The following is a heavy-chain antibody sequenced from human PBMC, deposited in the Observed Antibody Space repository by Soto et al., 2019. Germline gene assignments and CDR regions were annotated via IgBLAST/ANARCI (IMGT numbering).Heavy chain of an antibody. J-gene: IGHJ6*02. CDR2: IIPIFGTA. V-gene: IGHV1-69*13. CDR1: GGTFSSYA. Sequence: SVKVSCKASGGTFSSYAISWVRQAPGQGLEWMGGIIPIFGTANYAQKFQGRVTITADESTSTAYMELSSLRSEDTAVYYCARDQVVVAATVGHHPYYYYGMDVWGQGTTVTVSS. D-gene: IGHD2-15*01. CDR3: ARDQVVVAATVGHHPYYYYGMDV.